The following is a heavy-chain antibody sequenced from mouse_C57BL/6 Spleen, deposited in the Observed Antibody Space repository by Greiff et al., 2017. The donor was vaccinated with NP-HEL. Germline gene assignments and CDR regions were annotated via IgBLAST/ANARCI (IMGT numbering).Heavy chain of an antibody. CDR1: GFTFSSYA. Sequence: EVQVVESGGGLVKPGGSLKLSCAASGFTFSSYAMSWVRQTPEKRLEWVATISDGGSYTYYPDNVKGRFTISRDNAKNNLYLQMSHLKSEDTAMYYCARDYGTPFAYWGQGTLVTVSA. CDR2: ISDGGSYT. V-gene: IGHV5-4*01. CDR3: ARDYGTPFAY. D-gene: IGHD2-1*01. J-gene: IGHJ3*01.